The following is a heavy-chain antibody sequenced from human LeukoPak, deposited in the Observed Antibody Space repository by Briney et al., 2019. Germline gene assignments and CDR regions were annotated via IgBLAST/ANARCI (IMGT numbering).Heavy chain of an antibody. J-gene: IGHJ4*02. V-gene: IGHV3-48*04. Sequence: PGGSLRLSCAASGFTFSSYAMSWVRQAPGKGLEWVSYISSSGSTIYYVDSVKGRFTISRDNSKNTLYLQMNSLRAEDTAVYYCAKGISGSYSPVFDYWGQGTLVTVSS. CDR1: GFTFSSYA. CDR2: ISSSGSTI. D-gene: IGHD1-26*01. CDR3: AKGISGSYSPVFDY.